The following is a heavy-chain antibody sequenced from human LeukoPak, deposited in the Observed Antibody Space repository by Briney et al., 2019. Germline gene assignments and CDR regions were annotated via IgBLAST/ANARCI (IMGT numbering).Heavy chain of an antibody. Sequence: PSETLSLTCAVYGGSFSGYYWSWIRQPPGKGLEWIGEINHSGSTNYNPSLKSRVTISVDTSNNQFSLKLSSVTAADTAVYYCARGRSTTVTTWYYFDYWGQGTLVTVSS. D-gene: IGHD4-17*01. CDR1: GGSFSGYY. V-gene: IGHV4-34*01. CDR3: ARGRSTTVTTWYYFDY. J-gene: IGHJ4*02. CDR2: INHSGST.